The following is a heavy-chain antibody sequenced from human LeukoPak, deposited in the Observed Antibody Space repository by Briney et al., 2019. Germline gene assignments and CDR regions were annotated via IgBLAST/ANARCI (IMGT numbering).Heavy chain of an antibody. Sequence: GGSLRLSCAASGFTFSSYAMSWVRQAPGKGLEWVSAISGSGGSTYYADSVKGRFTISRDNSKNTLYLQMNSLRVEDTAVYYCAKEPQIRPYYYGMDVWGQGTTVTVSS. CDR1: GFTFSSYA. D-gene: IGHD6-6*01. CDR3: AKEPQIRPYYYGMDV. V-gene: IGHV3-23*01. J-gene: IGHJ6*02. CDR2: ISGSGGST.